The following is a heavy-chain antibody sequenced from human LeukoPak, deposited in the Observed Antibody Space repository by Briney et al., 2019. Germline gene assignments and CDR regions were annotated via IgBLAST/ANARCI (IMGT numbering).Heavy chain of an antibody. D-gene: IGHD3-10*01. J-gene: IGHJ5*02. Sequence: SETLSLTCAVYGGSFSGYYWSWIRQPPGKGLEWIGEINHSGSTNYNPSLKSRVTISVDTSKNQFSLKLSSVTAADTAVYYCARNRYYYGSRNYGVPSWFDPWGQGTLVTVSS. V-gene: IGHV4-34*01. CDR3: ARNRYYYGSRNYGVPSWFDP. CDR1: GGSFSGYY. CDR2: INHSGST.